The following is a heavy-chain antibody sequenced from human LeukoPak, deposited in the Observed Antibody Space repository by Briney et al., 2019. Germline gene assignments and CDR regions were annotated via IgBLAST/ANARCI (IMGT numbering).Heavy chain of an antibody. CDR1: GVSIRSYY. Sequence: SETLSLTCSVSGVSIRSYYWNWIRQPPGKGLEWVGYINHSGITNYNPSLKSRVTMSIDTSKSQFSLKLTSVTVADTAVYYCARWTVTQNNCFDPWGQGALVTVSS. J-gene: IGHJ5*02. V-gene: IGHV4-59*01. CDR2: INHSGIT. D-gene: IGHD4-17*01. CDR3: ARWTVTQNNCFDP.